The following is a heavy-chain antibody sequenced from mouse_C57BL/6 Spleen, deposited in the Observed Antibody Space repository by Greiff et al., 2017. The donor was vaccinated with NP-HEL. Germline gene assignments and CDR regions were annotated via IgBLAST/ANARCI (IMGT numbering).Heavy chain of an antibody. V-gene: IGHV1-80*01. J-gene: IGHJ4*01. CDR1: GYAFSSYW. Sequence: QVQLQQSGAELVKPGASVKISCKASGYAFSSYWMNWVKQRPGKGLEWIGQIYPGDGDTNYNGKFKGKATLTAEKSSSTAYMQLSSLTSEDSAVYFCARHSNYEGGAMDCWGQGTSVTVSS. D-gene: IGHD2-5*01. CDR3: ARHSNYEGGAMDC. CDR2: IYPGDGDT.